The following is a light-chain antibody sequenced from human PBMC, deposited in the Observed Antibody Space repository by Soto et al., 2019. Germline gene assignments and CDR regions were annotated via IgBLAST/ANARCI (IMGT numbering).Light chain of an antibody. CDR2: STN. CDR1: SGSVSTSYY. Sequence: QTVVTQEPSFSVSPGGTVTLTCGLSSGSVSTSYYPSWYQQTPGQAPRTLIYSTNTRSSGVPDRFSGSILGNKAALTITGAQADDESDYYCVLFMGSGIRVFGSGTKVTVL. V-gene: IGLV8-61*01. CDR3: VLFMGSGIRV. J-gene: IGLJ1*01.